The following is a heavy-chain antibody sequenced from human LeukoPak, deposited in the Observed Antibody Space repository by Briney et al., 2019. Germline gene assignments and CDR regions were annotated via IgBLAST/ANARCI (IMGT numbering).Heavy chain of an antibody. CDR1: GGSISSYY. J-gene: IGHJ4*02. CDR2: IYYSGST. D-gene: IGHD3-9*01. Sequence: KSSETLSLTCTVSGGSISSYYWSWIRQPPGKGLEWIGYIYYSGSTNYNPSLKSRVTISVDTSKNQFSLKLSSVTAADTAVYYCARQDYDILTGYSSRFDYWGQGTLVTVSS. V-gene: IGHV4-59*08. CDR3: ARQDYDILTGYSSRFDY.